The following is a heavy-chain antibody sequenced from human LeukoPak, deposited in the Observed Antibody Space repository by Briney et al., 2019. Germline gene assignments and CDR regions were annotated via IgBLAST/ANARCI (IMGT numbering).Heavy chain of an antibody. Sequence: GGSLRLSCAASGFSSSDYYMSWIRQAPGEGLESISYISSSGNTIHDADSLKGRFTISRDNARNSLYLQMNSLRVEDTAVYYCSRDLGSGAFDIWGQGTMVTVSS. CDR3: SRDLGSGAFDI. CDR2: ISSSGNTI. V-gene: IGHV3-11*04. D-gene: IGHD3-10*01. J-gene: IGHJ3*02. CDR1: GFSSSDYY.